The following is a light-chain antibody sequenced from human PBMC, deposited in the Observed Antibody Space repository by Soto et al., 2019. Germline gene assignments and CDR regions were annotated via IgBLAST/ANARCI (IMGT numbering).Light chain of an antibody. V-gene: IGLV2-11*01. Sequence: QSALTQPRSVSGSPGQSVTISCTGTSTDVGHSNSVSWYRHHPGKAPKLIIYDVTHRPSGVPERFSGSKSGTTASLTISGVQADDDGDSYCCSYAGASVFGGGTKLTVL. CDR1: STDVGHSNS. J-gene: IGLJ3*02. CDR2: DVT. CDR3: CSYAGASV.